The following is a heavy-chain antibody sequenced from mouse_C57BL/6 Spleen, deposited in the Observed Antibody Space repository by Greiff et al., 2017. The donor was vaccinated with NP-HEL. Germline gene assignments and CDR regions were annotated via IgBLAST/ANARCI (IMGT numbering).Heavy chain of an antibody. J-gene: IGHJ2*01. V-gene: IGHV1-15*01. CDR2: IDPETGGT. CDR1: GYTFTDYE. D-gene: IGHD4-1*01. CDR3: TRRRENWDDYFDY. Sequence: QVHVKQSGAELVRPGASVTLSCKASGYTFTDYEMHWVKQTPVHGLEWIGAIDPETGGTAYNQKFKGKAILTADKSSSTAYMELRSLTSEDSAVYYCTRRRENWDDYFDYWGQGTTLTVSS.